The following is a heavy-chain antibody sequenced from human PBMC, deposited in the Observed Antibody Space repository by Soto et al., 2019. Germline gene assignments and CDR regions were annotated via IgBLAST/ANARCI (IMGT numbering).Heavy chain of an antibody. CDR3: AGGGDCTNGVCYTGWFDP. J-gene: IGHJ5*02. D-gene: IGHD2-8*01. CDR1: GYTFTSYG. Sequence: QVQLVQSGAEVKKPGASVKVSCKASGYTFTSYGISWVRQAPGQGLEWMGWISAYNGNTNYAQKLQGRVTMTKDTSPSTAYMELRSLRSDDTAVYYCAGGGDCTNGVCYTGWFDPGGQGTLVTVSS. V-gene: IGHV1-18*01. CDR2: ISAYNGNT.